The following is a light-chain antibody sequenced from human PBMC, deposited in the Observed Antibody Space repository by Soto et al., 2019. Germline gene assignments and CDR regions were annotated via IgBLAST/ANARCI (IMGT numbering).Light chain of an antibody. V-gene: IGKV1-16*02. J-gene: IGKJ4*01. Sequence: IQMTQSPSSLSASVGDTVTITCRASQGINDFLVWFQQKPGKAPKPLISAASSLQSGVPSKFSGSGSDRDFTLTISSLQPEDSATYYCQQYHSYPVTFGGGTKVEIK. CDR1: QGINDF. CDR3: QQYHSYPVT. CDR2: AAS.